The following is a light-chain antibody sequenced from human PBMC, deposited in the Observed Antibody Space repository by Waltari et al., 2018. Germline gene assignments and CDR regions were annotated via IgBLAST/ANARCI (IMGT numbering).Light chain of an antibody. CDR2: KAS. Sequence: DIQMTQSPSTLSASVGDRVTITCRASQSISSWLAWYQQKPGKAPKLLIYKASTLEGGVPSRFSGIGSGTDFTLTISRLEPEDFAVYYCQQYDTSPRSFGQGTKVEIK. CDR3: QQYDTSPRS. V-gene: IGKV1-5*03. CDR1: QSISSW. J-gene: IGKJ1*01.